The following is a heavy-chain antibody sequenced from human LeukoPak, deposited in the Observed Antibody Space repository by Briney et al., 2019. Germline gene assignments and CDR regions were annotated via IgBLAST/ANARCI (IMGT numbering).Heavy chain of an antibody. CDR3: ARLKEGDYYFDY. J-gene: IGHJ4*02. D-gene: IGHD2-21*02. Sequence: SETLSLTCTVSGGSISSYYWSWIRQPPGKGLEWIGYIYYSGSTNYNPSLKSRVTISVDTSKNQFSLKLSSVTAADTAVYYRARLKEGDYYFDYWGQGTLVTVSS. CDR1: GGSISSYY. CDR2: IYYSGST. V-gene: IGHV4-59*01.